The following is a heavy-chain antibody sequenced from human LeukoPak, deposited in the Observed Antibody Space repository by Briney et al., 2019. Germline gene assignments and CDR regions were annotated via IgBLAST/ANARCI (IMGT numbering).Heavy chain of an antibody. CDR3: AKDLDSTGYYLGGAY. J-gene: IGHJ4*02. Sequence: PGGSLRLAWVAAGFTFSTYAMNWVRQAPGKGLEWVSLISVSGGSTYYADSVKGRFTVSRDDSKNTLYLQMSSLRVEDTAVYYCAKDLDSTGYYLGGAYWGQGTLVTVSS. CDR2: ISVSGGST. D-gene: IGHD3-22*01. CDR1: GFTFSTYA. V-gene: IGHV3-23*01.